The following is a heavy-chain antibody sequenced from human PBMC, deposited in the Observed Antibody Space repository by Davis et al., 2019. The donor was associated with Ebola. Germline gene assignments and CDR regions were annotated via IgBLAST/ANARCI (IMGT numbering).Heavy chain of an antibody. Sequence: ASVKVSCKASGYTFTSYGISWMRQAPGQGLEWMGWISAYNGNTNYAQKLQGRVTMTTDTSTSTAYMELRSLRSDDTAVYYCARGITMVRALDWFDPWGQGTLVTVSS. J-gene: IGHJ5*02. CDR1: GYTFTSYG. D-gene: IGHD3-10*01. CDR2: ISAYNGNT. V-gene: IGHV1-18*01. CDR3: ARGITMVRALDWFDP.